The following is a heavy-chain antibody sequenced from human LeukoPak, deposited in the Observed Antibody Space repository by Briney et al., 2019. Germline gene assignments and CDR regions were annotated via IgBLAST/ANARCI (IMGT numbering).Heavy chain of an antibody. CDR2: IRYDGSNK. CDR1: GFTFSSYG. Sequence: GGSLRLSCAASGFTFSSYGMHWVRQAPGKGLEWVAFIRYDGSNKYYADSVKGRFTISRDNAKNSLYLQMNSLRAEDTAFYYCAIVNWRGWPHDIWGQGTMVTVSS. V-gene: IGHV3-30*02. CDR3: AIVNWRGWPHDI. J-gene: IGHJ3*02. D-gene: IGHD3-3*01.